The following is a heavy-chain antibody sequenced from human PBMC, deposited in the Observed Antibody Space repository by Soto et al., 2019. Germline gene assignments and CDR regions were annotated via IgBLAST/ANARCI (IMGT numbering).Heavy chain of an antibody. D-gene: IGHD1-26*01. CDR1: GITLSDNY. J-gene: IGHJ4*02. CDR3: ASGKWALDY. V-gene: IGHV3-11*01. CDR2: ISNSDYTT. Sequence: QVHLVASGGGLVKPGGSLRLSCVASGITLSDNYMTWIRQAPGKGLEWLSYISNSDYTTYYADSVKGRFTISRDNAKNSLYLQPNGLRVEDTAVYYCASGKWALDYWGQGILVTVSS.